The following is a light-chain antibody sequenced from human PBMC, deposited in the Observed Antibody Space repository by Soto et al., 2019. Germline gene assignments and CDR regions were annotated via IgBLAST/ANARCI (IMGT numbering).Light chain of an antibody. CDR1: QPLLNRANNKNY. J-gene: IGKJ1*01. Sequence: DIVMTQSPDSLAVSLGERATITCKSSQPLLNRANNKNYVAWYQQKAGLPPNLLIYRASTREAGVPDRFSGSVSGTEFTLTISSLQSEDVATYYCHHYDNMPWTFRQGTKVEI. V-gene: IGKV4-1*01. CDR2: RAS. CDR3: HHYDNMPWT.